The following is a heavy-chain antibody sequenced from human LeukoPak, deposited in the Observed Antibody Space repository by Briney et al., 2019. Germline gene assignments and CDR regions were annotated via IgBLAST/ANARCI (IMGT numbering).Heavy chain of an antibody. CDR1: GFTFSRYA. CDR3: ARVFFYGSGSSSAMVV. J-gene: IGHJ6*02. Sequence: PGGSLRLSCAVSGFTFSRYAMHWGRQAPGKGVEAVSAISSNGDTIYYAVPVKCRFPISRHNSKTPLYLPMGSLRAHDMSVYYCARVFFYGSGSSSAMVVWGQGTTLSVSS. V-gene: IGHV3-64*02. CDR2: ISSNGDTI. D-gene: IGHD3-10*01.